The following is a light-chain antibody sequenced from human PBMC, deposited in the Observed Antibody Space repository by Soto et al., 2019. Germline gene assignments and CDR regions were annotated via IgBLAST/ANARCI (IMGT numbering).Light chain of an antibody. Sequence: EIVMRQSPATLAVSPVELATLSCLASQSVSSKLAWYQQIPGQAPWPLIYGASTRATGIPARFSGSGSGTEFTLIISSLQSEDSAVYYCQQYNKWPWTFGQGTKVDIK. CDR2: GAS. V-gene: IGKV3-15*01. J-gene: IGKJ1*01. CDR1: QSVSSK. CDR3: QQYNKWPWT.